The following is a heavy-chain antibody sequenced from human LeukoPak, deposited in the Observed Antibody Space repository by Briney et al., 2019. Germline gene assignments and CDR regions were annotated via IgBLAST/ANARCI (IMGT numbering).Heavy chain of an antibody. J-gene: IGHJ4*02. CDR3: ARDRCTDGSCYSDY. V-gene: IGHV4-59*12. Sequence: PSETLSLTCTVSGGSISSYYGSWIRQPPGKGLGWIGYIHYSGSTNYNPSLKSRVTISVDTSKNQFSLKLSSVTAAATAVYYCARDRCTDGSCYSDYWGQGTLVTVSS. CDR2: IHYSGST. CDR1: GGSISSYY. D-gene: IGHD2-15*01.